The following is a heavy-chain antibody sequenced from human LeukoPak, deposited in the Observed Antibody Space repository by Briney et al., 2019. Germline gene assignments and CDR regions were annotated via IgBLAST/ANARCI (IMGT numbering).Heavy chain of an antibody. CDR3: ARGPAIDY. V-gene: IGHV3-48*01. Sequence: GGSLRLSCAASGFTFSGYSMNWVRQAPGKGLEWVSYISTSSSTIYYADSVKGRFTIYRDNAKNSPYLQMNSLRAEDTAVYYCARGPAIDYWGQGTLVTVSS. J-gene: IGHJ4*02. CDR2: ISTSSSTI. CDR1: GFTFSGYS.